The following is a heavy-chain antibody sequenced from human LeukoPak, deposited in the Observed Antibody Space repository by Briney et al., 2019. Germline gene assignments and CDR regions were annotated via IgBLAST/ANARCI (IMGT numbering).Heavy chain of an antibody. V-gene: IGHV3-30*02. J-gene: IGHJ4*02. CDR2: IRYDGSNK. Sequence: GGSLRLSCAASGFTFSSYGMHWVRQAPGKGLEWVAFIRYDGSNKYYADSVKGRFTISRDNSKNTLYLQMNSLRAEDTAVYYCANLERGYAVAVDYWGQGTLVTVSS. CDR1: GFTFSSYG. D-gene: IGHD6-19*01. CDR3: ANLERGYAVAVDY.